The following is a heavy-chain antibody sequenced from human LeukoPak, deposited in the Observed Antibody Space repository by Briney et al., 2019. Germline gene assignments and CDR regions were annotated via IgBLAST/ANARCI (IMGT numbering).Heavy chain of an antibody. CDR1: GGTFSSYA. D-gene: IGHD3-22*01. J-gene: IGHJ3*02. Sequence: GSSVKVSCKASGGTFSSYAISWVRQAPGQGLEWMGGIIPIFGTANYAQKFQGRVTITTDESTSTAYMELSSLRSEDTAVYYCATAYDSSGYFLAFDIWGQGTMVTVSS. V-gene: IGHV1-69*05. CDR3: ATAYDSSGYFLAFDI. CDR2: IIPIFGTA.